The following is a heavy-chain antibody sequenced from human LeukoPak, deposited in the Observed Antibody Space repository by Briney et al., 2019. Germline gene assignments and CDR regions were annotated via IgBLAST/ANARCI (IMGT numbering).Heavy chain of an antibody. D-gene: IGHD6-13*01. Sequence: GGSLRLSCAASGFTFSSYSMNWVRQAPGKGLEWVSYISSSSSTIYYADSVKGRFTISRDNAKNSLYLQMNSLRAEDTAVYYCARDRAYSSSWLPPFDYWGQGTLVTVSS. V-gene: IGHV3-48*01. CDR1: GFTFSSYS. CDR3: ARDRAYSSSWLPPFDY. J-gene: IGHJ4*02. CDR2: ISSSSSTI.